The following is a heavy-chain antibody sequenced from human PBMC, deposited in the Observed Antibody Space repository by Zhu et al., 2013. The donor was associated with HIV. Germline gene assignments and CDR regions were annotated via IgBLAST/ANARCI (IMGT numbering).Heavy chain of an antibody. CDR3: AREEAYSRYQGMAYYYYGMDV. Sequence: QVQLVQSGAEVKKPGASVKVSCEASAYTLTDYFMHWVRQAPGQGLEWMGWINFNRGDTKSAQKFQGRVTMTRDTSIKTFYMDLSSLRSEDTAVYYCAREEAYSRYQGMAYYYYGMDVWGQGTTVTVSS. J-gene: IGHJ6*02. D-gene: IGHD2-2*01. V-gene: IGHV1-2*02. CDR2: INFNRGDT. CDR1: AYTLTDYF.